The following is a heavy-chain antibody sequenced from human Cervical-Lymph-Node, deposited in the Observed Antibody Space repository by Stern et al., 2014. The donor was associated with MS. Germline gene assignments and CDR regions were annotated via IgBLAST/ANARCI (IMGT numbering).Heavy chain of an antibody. V-gene: IGHV3-30*18. CDR3: AKDLRAAAGPLDY. CDR1: GFTFSSYG. D-gene: IGHD6-13*01. Sequence: VQLVESGGGVVQSGTSLRLSFAASGFTFSSYGMHWVRQAPDKGLAWVDVLAFDGSNKYYADSVKGRFTISRDNSKNTLFLQMNSLRAEDTAVYYCAKDLRAAAGPLDYWGQGTLVTVSS. J-gene: IGHJ4*02. CDR2: LAFDGSNK.